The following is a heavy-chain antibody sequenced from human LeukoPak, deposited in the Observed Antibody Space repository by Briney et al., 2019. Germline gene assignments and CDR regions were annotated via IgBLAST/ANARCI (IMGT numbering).Heavy chain of an antibody. D-gene: IGHD3-10*01. Sequence: QSGGSLRLSCAASGFTVSSNYMSWVRQAPGKGLEWVSVIYGGGTTYYADSVKGRFTISRDNSKNTLCLQMNSLRAEDTAVYYCAKDSVRYYYGSGSYYSDSFDYWGQGTLVTVSS. V-gene: IGHV3-53*05. CDR2: IYGGGTT. CDR1: GFTVSSNY. J-gene: IGHJ4*02. CDR3: AKDSVRYYYGSGSYYSDSFDY.